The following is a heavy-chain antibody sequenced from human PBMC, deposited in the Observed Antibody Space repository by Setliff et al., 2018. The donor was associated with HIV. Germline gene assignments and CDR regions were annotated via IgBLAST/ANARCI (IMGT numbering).Heavy chain of an antibody. J-gene: IGHJ4*02. CDR2: FYDGGST. CDR3: ARMDPRLTYNDY. D-gene: IGHD1-1*01. V-gene: IGHV4-39*01. CDR1: GDSISRSDYY. Sequence: SETLSLTCTVSGDSISRSDYYWGWIRQPPGKGLEWIGSFYDGGSTYYNPSLKSRVTISVDTSKNQFSLNLSSLTAADTAVYYCARMDPRLTYNDYWGQGTLVTVSS.